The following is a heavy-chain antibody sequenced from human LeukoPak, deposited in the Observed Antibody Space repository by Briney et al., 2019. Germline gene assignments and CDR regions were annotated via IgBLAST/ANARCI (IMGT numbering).Heavy chain of an antibody. CDR3: ARGGTILYDGFDP. CDR2: MNPNSGNT. V-gene: IGHV1-8*02. J-gene: IGHJ5*02. CDR1: GYIFPRYG. D-gene: IGHD2-15*01. Sequence: ASVKVSCKASGYIFPRYGISWVRQATGQGLEWMGWMNPNSGNTGYAQKFQGRVTMTRNTSISTAYMELSSLRSEDTAVYYCARGGTILYDGFDPWGQGTLVTVSS.